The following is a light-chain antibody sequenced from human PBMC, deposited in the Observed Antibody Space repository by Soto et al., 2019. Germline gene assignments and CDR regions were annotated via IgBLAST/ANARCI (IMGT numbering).Light chain of an antibody. CDR3: QQYNSYPRR. CDR1: QSISSW. CDR2: KAS. V-gene: IGKV1-5*03. Sequence: DIQMTQSPSTLSASVGDRVTITCRASQSISSWLAWYQQKPGKAPKLLIYKASSLESGVPSRFSGSGSGTELALTSSSLQPDDFATYYCQQYNSYPRRFCQGAKVDI. J-gene: IGKJ1*01.